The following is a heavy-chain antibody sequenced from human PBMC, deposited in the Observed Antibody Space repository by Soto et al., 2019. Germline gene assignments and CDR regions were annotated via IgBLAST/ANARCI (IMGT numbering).Heavy chain of an antibody. V-gene: IGHV3-21*01. CDR2: ISSSSSYI. CDR3: ARVGGNDAFDI. CDR1: GGSISSSS. J-gene: IGHJ3*02. Sequence: LQLQESGPGLVKPSETLSLTCTVSGGSISSSSYYWGWIRQPPGKGLEWVSSISSSSSYIYYADSVKGRFTISRDNAKNSLYLQMNSLRAEDTAVYYCARVGGNDAFDIWGQGTMVTVSS. D-gene: IGHD3-16*01.